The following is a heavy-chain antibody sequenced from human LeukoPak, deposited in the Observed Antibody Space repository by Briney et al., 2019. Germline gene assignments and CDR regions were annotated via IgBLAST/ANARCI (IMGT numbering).Heavy chain of an antibody. CDR3: ARDLKAYYDILTGYFRGDYYYGMDV. CDR2: ISTYNGNT. D-gene: IGHD3-9*01. CDR1: GYTFTTYG. J-gene: IGHJ6*02. V-gene: IGHV1-18*01. Sequence: GSSVKVSCKASGYTFTTYGITWVRQAPGQGLEWMGRISTYNGNTNYAQNLQGRVTMTTDTSTSTAYMELRSLTSDDTAVYYCARDLKAYYDILTGYFRGDYYYGMDVWGQGTTVTVSS.